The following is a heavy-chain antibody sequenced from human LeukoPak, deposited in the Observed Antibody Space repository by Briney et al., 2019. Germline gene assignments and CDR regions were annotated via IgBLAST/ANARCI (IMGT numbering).Heavy chain of an antibody. V-gene: IGHV3-23*01. CDR3: AKENYGDSTGGRFQH. J-gene: IGHJ1*01. Sequence: GGSLRLSCAASGFTVSSKYMSWVRQAAGKGLEWVSVIRGTGGSTYYADSVKGRFTISRDNSKNTLYLQMNRLRADDTAVYYCAKENYGDSTGGRFQHWGQGSLVTVSS. CDR1: GFTVSSKY. CDR2: IRGTGGST. D-gene: IGHD4-17*01.